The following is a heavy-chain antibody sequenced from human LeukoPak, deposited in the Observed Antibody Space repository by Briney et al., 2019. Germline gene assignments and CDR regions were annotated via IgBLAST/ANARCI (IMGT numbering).Heavy chain of an antibody. Sequence: PGGSLRLSCAASGFRFNTYWMSWVRQAPGKGLEWVANIKQDGNEKYYADSVKGRFTISRDNGKNSLDLQMNSLRADDTAVYYCARAGGYCGRISCPYYFDYWGQGSLVAVSS. CDR2: IKQDGNEK. D-gene: IGHD2-15*01. J-gene: IGHJ4*02. V-gene: IGHV3-7*01. CDR3: ARAGGYCGRISCPYYFDY. CDR1: GFRFNTYW.